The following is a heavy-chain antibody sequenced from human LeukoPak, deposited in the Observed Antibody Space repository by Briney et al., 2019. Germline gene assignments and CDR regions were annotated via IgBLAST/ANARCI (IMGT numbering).Heavy chain of an antibody. CDR1: GFTFSNAW. CDR2: IKGKTNSGTT. Sequence: GGSLRLSCAASGFTFSNAWMSWVRQAPGKGLEWVGRIKGKTNSGTTDYAAPVKGRFTISRDDSKNTLYLQMNSLKTEDTAVYYCATEQWLVRYFDYWGQGTLVTVSS. CDR3: ATEQWLVRYFDY. J-gene: IGHJ4*02. D-gene: IGHD6-19*01. V-gene: IGHV3-15*01.